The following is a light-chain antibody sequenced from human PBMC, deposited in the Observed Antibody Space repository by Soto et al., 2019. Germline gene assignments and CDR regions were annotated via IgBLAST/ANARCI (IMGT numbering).Light chain of an antibody. CDR1: QSVSSSY. CDR3: QQYNNWPPN. V-gene: IGKV3-20*01. CDR2: GAS. Sequence: EIVLTQSPGTLSLSPGERATLSCRASQSVSSSYLAWYQQKPGQAPRFLICGASTRATSIPDRFSGSGSGTDSTLTSSRLEPEYFAEYYCQQYNNWPPNFGQGTRLEIK. J-gene: IGKJ5*01.